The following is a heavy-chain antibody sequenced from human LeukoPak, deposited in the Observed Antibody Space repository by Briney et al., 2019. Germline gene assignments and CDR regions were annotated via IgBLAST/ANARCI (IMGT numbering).Heavy chain of an antibody. D-gene: IGHD6-13*01. CDR1: GFTVSSNY. CDR2: IYSGGST. V-gene: IGHV3-66*04. J-gene: IGHJ4*02. CDR3: ASQPYSSSWYRTTDY. Sequence: GRSLRLSCAASGFTVSSNYMSWVRQAPGKGLEWVSVIYSGGSTYYADSVKGRFTISRDNSKNTLYLQMNSLRAEDTAVYYCASQPYSSSWYRTTDYWGQGTLVTVSS.